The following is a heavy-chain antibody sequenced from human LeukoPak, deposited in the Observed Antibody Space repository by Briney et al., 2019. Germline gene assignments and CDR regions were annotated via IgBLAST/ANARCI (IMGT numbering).Heavy chain of an antibody. D-gene: IGHD4-11*01. CDR2: ISAYNGNT. CDR3: ARDIRGDSNYVGYYYMDV. CDR1: GYTFTSYG. Sequence: ASVKVSCKASGYTFTSYGISWVRQAPGQGLEWMGWISAYNGNTNYAQKLQGRVTMTTDTSTSTAYMELRSLRSDDTAVYYCARDIRGDSNYVGYYYMDVWGKGTTVTVSS. V-gene: IGHV1-18*01. J-gene: IGHJ6*03.